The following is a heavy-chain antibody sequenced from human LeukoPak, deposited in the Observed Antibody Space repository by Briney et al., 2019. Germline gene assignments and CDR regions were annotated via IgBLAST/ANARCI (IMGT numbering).Heavy chain of an antibody. V-gene: IGHV4-4*07. Sequence: PSETLSLTCTVSGGSISSYYWSWIRQPAGKGLEWIGRIYTSGSTNYNPSLKSRVTISVDKSKNQFSLKLSSVTAADTAVYYCARRSTVAGRGRFDPWGQGTLVTVSS. J-gene: IGHJ5*02. CDR1: GGSISSYY. CDR3: ARRSTVAGRGRFDP. CDR2: IYTSGST. D-gene: IGHD6-19*01.